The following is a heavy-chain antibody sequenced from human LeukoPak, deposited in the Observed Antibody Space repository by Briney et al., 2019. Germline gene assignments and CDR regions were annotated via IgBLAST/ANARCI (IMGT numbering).Heavy chain of an antibody. D-gene: IGHD6-19*01. J-gene: IGHJ4*02. CDR3: VTAVTYSSGWYFY. V-gene: IGHV1-2*02. CDR2: INPKSGDT. CDR1: GYTLTDYY. Sequence: ASAKVSCKASGYTLTDYYMHWLRQAPGQGLEWMGWINPKSGDTNYAQKFQGGVTMTRDTSISTAYMELSRLRFDDAAVYYCVTAVTYSSGWYFYWGQGTLVTVSS.